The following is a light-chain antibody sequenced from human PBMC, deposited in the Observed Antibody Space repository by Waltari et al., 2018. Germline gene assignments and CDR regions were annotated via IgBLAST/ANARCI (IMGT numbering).Light chain of an antibody. CDR1: QSVGRY. V-gene: IGKV3-20*01. CDR2: DTS. Sequence: EIVLTQSPGTLSLSPGERATLSCRASQSVGRYLSWYQQKPGLPPKLLIYDTSSRATGTPGRFSGSGSGTDFSLAISSLEPEDFAVYFCQHYVNLPVTFGQGTKVEI. CDR3: QHYVNLPVT. J-gene: IGKJ1*01.